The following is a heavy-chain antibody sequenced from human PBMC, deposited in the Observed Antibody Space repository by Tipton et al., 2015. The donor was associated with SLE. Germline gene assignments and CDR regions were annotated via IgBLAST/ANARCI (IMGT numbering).Heavy chain of an antibody. D-gene: IGHD6-13*01. CDR1: GGSFSGYY. CDR3: ARWVRAAAGTWYFDL. J-gene: IGHJ2*01. Sequence: TLSLTCAVYGGSFSGYYWSWIRQPPGKGLEWFGEINHRGSTNYNPSHKSRVTISVDPSKNQFSLKLSSVTAADTAVYYCARWVRAAAGTWYFDLWGQGTLVTVSS. V-gene: IGHV4-34*01. CDR2: INHRGST.